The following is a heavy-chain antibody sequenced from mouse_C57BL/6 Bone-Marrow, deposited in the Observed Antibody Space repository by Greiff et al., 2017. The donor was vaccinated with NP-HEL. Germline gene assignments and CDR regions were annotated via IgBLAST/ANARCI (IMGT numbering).Heavy chain of an antibody. V-gene: IGHV1-64*01. D-gene: IGHD1-1*01. CDR1: GYTFTSYW. CDR2: IHPNSGST. CDR3: ARNGFSITTVAFDY. Sequence: VQLQQPGAELVKPGASVKLSCKASGYTFTSYWMHWVKQRPGQGLEWIGMIHPNSGSTNYNEKFKSKATLTVDKSSSTAYMQLSSLTSEDSAVYYCARNGFSITTVAFDYWGQGTTLTVSS. J-gene: IGHJ2*01.